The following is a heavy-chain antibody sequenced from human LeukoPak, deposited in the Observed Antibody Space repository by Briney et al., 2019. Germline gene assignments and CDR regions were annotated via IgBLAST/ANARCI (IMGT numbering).Heavy chain of an antibody. V-gene: IGHV3-21*01. J-gene: IGHJ3*02. D-gene: IGHD4-17*01. CDR1: GLTFRDFA. CDR2: ITRVSTYI. Sequence: GGSLRLSCAASGLTFRDFAMNWVRQAPGKGLEWVSSITRVSTYIYYAESVQGRFTISRDNHKDLLYLQLNSLRGGDTGIYYCTRDRNDYGDPDAFDIWGQGTVVTVSS. CDR3: TRDRNDYGDPDAFDI.